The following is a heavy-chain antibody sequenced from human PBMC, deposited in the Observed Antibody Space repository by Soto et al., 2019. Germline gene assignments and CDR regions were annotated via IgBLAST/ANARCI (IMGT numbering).Heavy chain of an antibody. J-gene: IGHJ4*02. CDR3: ARGGYDYVWGSYRYHYFDY. Sequence: ASVKVSCKASGYTFTSYAMHWVRQAPGQRLEWMGWINAGNGNTKYSQKFQGRVTITRDTSASTAYMGLSSLRSEDTAVYYCARGGYDYVWGSYRYHYFDYWGQGTLVTVSS. V-gene: IGHV1-3*01. CDR1: GYTFTSYA. CDR2: INAGNGNT. D-gene: IGHD3-16*02.